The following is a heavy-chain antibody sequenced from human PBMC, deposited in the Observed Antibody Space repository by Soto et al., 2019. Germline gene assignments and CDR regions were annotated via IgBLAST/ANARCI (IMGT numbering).Heavy chain of an antibody. D-gene: IGHD6-19*01. CDR1: GGTFSSYA. Sequence: SVKVSCKDSGGTFSSYAIRWVRPAPGQGLEWMGGIIPIFGTANYAQKFQGRVTITADESTSTAYMELSSLRSEDTAVYYCARGRSGWEYHFDYWGQGTLVTVSS. V-gene: IGHV1-69*13. CDR3: ARGRSGWEYHFDY. CDR2: IIPIFGTA. J-gene: IGHJ4*02.